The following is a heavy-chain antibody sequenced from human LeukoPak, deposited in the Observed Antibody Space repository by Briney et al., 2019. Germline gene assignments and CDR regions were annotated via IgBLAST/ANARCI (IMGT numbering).Heavy chain of an antibody. CDR3: ANRPRDTSGYYLGAFDI. Sequence: GGSLRLSCAASGFTFSNYAMTWVRQAPGKGLEWVSGISASGGTTYYADSVKGRFTISRDNSKNILYLQMNSLRAEDTAVYYCANRPRDTSGYYLGAFDIWGQGTMVTVSS. CDR2: ISASGGTT. J-gene: IGHJ3*02. CDR1: GFTFSNYA. V-gene: IGHV3-23*01. D-gene: IGHD3-22*01.